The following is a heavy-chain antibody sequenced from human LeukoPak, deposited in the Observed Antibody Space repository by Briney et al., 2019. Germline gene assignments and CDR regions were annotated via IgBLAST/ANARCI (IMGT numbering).Heavy chain of an antibody. CDR1: GGTFSSYT. J-gene: IGHJ1*01. D-gene: IGHD4-23*01. V-gene: IGHV1-69*02. CDR2: IIPILGIA. Sequence: ASVKVSCKASGGTFSSYTISWVRQAPGQGLEWMGRIIPILGIANYAQKFQGRVTINADKSTSTAYMELSSLRSEDTAVYYCAPDYGGNSDAEYFQHWGQGTLVTVSS. CDR3: APDYGGNSDAEYFQH.